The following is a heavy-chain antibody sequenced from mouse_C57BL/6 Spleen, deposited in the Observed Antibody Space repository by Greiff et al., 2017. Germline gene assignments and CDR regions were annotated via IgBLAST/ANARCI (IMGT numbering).Heavy chain of an antibody. CDR2: IYPGDGDT. J-gene: IGHJ1*03. CDR1: GYAFSSSW. CDR3: ARWPYYYGSSYWYFDV. Sequence: VQRVESGPELVKPGASVKISCKASGYAFSSSWMNWVKQRPGKGLEWIGRIYPGDGDTNYNGKFKGKATLTADKSSSTAYMQLSSLTSEDSAVYFCARWPYYYGSSYWYFDVWGTGTTVTVSA. D-gene: IGHD1-1*01. V-gene: IGHV1-82*01.